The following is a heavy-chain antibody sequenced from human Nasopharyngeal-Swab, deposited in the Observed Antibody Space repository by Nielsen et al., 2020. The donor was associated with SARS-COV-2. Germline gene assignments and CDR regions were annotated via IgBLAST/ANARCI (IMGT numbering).Heavy chain of an antibody. CDR2: MSFDGSNK. V-gene: IGHV3-30*18. J-gene: IGHJ6*03. CDR3: AKGDYHDTSGQYNGSRPHYFYYYMDA. D-gene: IGHD3-22*01. Sequence: VRQAPGKGLEWVAVMSFDGSNKYCGDSVKGRFTISRDNAKKTLFLQMDSLRPEDTAVYYCAKGDYHDTSGQYNGSRPHYFYYYMDAWGRGTTVTV.